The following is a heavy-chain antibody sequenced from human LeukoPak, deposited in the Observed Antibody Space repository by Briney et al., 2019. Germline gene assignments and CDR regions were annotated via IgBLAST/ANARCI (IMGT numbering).Heavy chain of an antibody. J-gene: IGHJ4*02. CDR3: ARGHSSVVTAIPYYFDF. D-gene: IGHD2-21*02. CDR2: NYHSGST. Sequence: PSETLSLTCAVYGGSFSGYYWSWIRQPPGKGLEWIGENYHSGSTNYNPSLKSRVTISVDTSKNQFSLKLSSVTAADMAVYYCARGHSSVVTAIPYYFDFWGQGTLVTVSS. V-gene: IGHV4-34*01. CDR1: GGSFSGYY.